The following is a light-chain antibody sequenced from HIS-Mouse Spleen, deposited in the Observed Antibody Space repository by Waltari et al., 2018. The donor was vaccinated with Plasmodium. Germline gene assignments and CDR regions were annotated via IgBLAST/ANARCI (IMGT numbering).Light chain of an antibody. CDR2: KAS. CDR3: QQYNSYSWT. Sequence: DIQMTQSPSTLSASVGDRVTITCRASQSISSWLAWYQQKPGKAPKLLSYKASSLESGVPSRFSGSGSGTEFTLTISSLQPDDFATYYCQQYNSYSWTFGQRTKVEIK. J-gene: IGKJ1*01. V-gene: IGKV1-5*03. CDR1: QSISSW.